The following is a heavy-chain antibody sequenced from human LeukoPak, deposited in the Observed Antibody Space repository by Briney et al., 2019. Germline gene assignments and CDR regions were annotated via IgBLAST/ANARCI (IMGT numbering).Heavy chain of an antibody. CDR3: AREGGPYTWNVVWFDP. J-gene: IGHJ5*02. D-gene: IGHD1-1*01. CDR2: IYYSGST. Sequence: SETLSLTCTVSGGSISSYYWSWIRQPPGKGLEWIGYIYYSGSTNYNPSLKSRVTISVDTSKNQFSLKLSSVTAADTAVYYCAREGGPYTWNVVWFDPWGQGTLVTVSS. V-gene: IGHV4-59*01. CDR1: GGSISSYY.